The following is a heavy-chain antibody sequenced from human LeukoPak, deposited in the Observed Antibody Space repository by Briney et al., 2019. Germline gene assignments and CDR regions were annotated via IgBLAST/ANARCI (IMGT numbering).Heavy chain of an antibody. Sequence: GGSLRLSCAASGFTVSSNYMSWVRQAPGKGLEWVSLISVDGGSTYYADSVKGRFTISRGNSKNSLFLQMNSLRTEDTALYYCAKAVTTLSPYFDYWGQGTLVTVSS. V-gene: IGHV3-43*02. CDR2: ISVDGGST. J-gene: IGHJ4*02. D-gene: IGHD4-11*01. CDR3: AKAVTTLSPYFDY. CDR1: GFTVSSNY.